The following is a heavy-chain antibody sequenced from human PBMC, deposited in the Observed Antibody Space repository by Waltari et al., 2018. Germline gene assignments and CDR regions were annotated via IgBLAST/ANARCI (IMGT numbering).Heavy chain of an antibody. CDR2: IFSGGST. CDR1: GFTVSSNY. CDR3: ARARGNSAASYYYYGMDV. D-gene: IGHD4-4*01. V-gene: IGHV3-53*01. J-gene: IGHJ6*02. Sequence: EVQLVESGGGLIQPGGSLRLSCAASGFTVSSNYMSWVRQAPGKGLEWVSVIFSGGSTYDADSVKGRFTISRDNSKNTLYLQMNSLRAEDTAVYYCARARGNSAASYYYYGMDVWGQGTTVTVSS.